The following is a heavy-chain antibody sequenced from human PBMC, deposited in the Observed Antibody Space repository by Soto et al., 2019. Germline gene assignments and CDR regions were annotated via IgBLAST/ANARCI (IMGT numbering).Heavy chain of an antibody. J-gene: IGHJ4*02. V-gene: IGHV1-69*02. CDR2: IIPLLGIA. CDR3: ARDDGLAYCGGDCYS. CDR1: GGTFSSYT. Sequence: QVQLVQSGAEVKKPGSSVKVSCKASGGTFSSYTISWVRQAPGQGLEWMGRIIPLLGIANYAQKIQGRVTITADKSTSTAYIELSSLRSEDTAVYYCARDDGLAYCGGDCYSWGQGTLVTVSS. D-gene: IGHD2-21*02.